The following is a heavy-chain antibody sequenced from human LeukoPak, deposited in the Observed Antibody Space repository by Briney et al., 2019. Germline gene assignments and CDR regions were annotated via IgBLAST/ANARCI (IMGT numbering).Heavy chain of an antibody. Sequence: PSETLSLTCTVSGGSISSYYWSWIRQPAGKGLEWIGRIYTSGSTNYNPSLKSRVTMSVDTSKNQFSLKLSSVTAADTAVYYCARSVVVVAATHLYYYYYHMDVWGKGTTVTVSS. V-gene: IGHV4-4*07. D-gene: IGHD2-15*01. CDR1: GGSISSYY. J-gene: IGHJ6*03. CDR3: ARSVVVVAATHLYYYYYHMDV. CDR2: IYTSGST.